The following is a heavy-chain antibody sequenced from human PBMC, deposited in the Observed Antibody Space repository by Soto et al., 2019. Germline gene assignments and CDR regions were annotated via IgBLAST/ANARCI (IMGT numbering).Heavy chain of an antibody. J-gene: IGHJ6*03. V-gene: IGHV5-51*01. D-gene: IGHD3-10*01. CDR1: GYSFTSYW. Sequence: EVQLVQSGAEVKKPGESLKISCKGSGYSFTSYWIGWVRQMPGKGLEWMGIIYPGDSDTRYSPSFQGQVTISADKSISTAYLQWSSLKASDTAMYYCARHPPGYYGSGSPDYYYYYMDVWGKGTTVTVSS. CDR3: ARHPPGYYGSGSPDYYYYYMDV. CDR2: IYPGDSDT.